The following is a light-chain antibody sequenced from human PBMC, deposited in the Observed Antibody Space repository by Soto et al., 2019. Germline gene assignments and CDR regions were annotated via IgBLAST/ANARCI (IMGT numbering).Light chain of an antibody. V-gene: IGLV1-40*01. CDR3: AAWDDSLSGYV. CDR1: SSNIGDGYQ. Sequence: QSVLTQPPSVSGAPGHRVTISCTGSSSNIGDGYQVHWYQQLPGTAPKLLIYGDTSRPSGVPDRFSASKSGTSASLAISGLQPEDEADYYCAAWDDSLSGYVFGTGTKVTVL. J-gene: IGLJ1*01. CDR2: GDT.